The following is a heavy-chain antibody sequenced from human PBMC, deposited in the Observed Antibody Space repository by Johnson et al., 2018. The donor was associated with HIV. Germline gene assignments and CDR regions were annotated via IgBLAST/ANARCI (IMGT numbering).Heavy chain of an antibody. J-gene: IGHJ3*02. D-gene: IGHD1-26*01. Sequence: VQLVESGGGLIQPGGSLRLSCAASGFLVSSNYMSWVRQAPGKGLEWVSVIYSGGSIYYADSVKGRFTISRDNSKNTLYLQMNSLRAEDTALYYCARSSGSYSDGAFDIWGQGTMVTVSS. V-gene: IGHV3-53*01. CDR3: ARSSGSYSDGAFDI. CDR2: IYSGGSI. CDR1: GFLVSSNY.